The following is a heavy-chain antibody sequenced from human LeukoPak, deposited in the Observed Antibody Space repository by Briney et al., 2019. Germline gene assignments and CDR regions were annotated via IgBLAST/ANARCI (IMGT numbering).Heavy chain of an antibody. J-gene: IGHJ5*02. Sequence: GGTLRLSCAASGFTFSSYSMNWVRQAPGKGLEWVSSISSSSSYIYYADSVKGRFTISRDNAKNSLHLQMNSLRAEDTAVYYCARVPPCSSTSCYGASWFDPWGQGTLVTVSS. D-gene: IGHD2-2*01. CDR2: ISSSSSYI. CDR1: GFTFSSYS. V-gene: IGHV3-21*04. CDR3: ARVPPCSSTSCYGASWFDP.